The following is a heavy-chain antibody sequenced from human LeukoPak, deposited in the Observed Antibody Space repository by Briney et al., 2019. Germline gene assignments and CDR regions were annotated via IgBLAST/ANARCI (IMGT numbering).Heavy chain of an antibody. J-gene: IGHJ4*02. Sequence: SETLSLTCAIYGGSFSGYYWSWIRQPPGKGLEWIGEINHSGSTNYNPSLKSRVTISVDTSKNQFSLKLSSVTAADTAVYYCAREWYYGSGRPTIDYWGQGTLDTVSS. D-gene: IGHD3-10*01. CDR3: AREWYYGSGRPTIDY. V-gene: IGHV4-34*01. CDR1: GGSFSGYY. CDR2: INHSGST.